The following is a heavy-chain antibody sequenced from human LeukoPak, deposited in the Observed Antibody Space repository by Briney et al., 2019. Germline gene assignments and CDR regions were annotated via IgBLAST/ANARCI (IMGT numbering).Heavy chain of an antibody. V-gene: IGHV3-74*01. CDR1: GFSFSNYW. Sequence: GGSLRLSCAGSGFSFSNYWMHWVRQAPGKGLVWVSRFNSDGSSISYADSVKGRFTVSRDNAKNTLYLHMDSLRAEDTAVYCCTRVSSSSDYFDYWGQGTLVTVSS. J-gene: IGHJ4*02. D-gene: IGHD6-6*01. CDR2: FNSDGSSI. CDR3: TRVSSSSDYFDY.